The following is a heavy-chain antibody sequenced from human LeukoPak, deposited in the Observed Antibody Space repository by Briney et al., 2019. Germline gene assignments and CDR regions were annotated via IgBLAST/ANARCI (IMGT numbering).Heavy chain of an antibody. J-gene: IGHJ4*02. CDR2: IFPGDSET. CDR1: EYIFTSSC. CDR3: ARLDATRGGDY. D-gene: IGHD5-12*01. V-gene: IGHV5-51*01. Sequence: GESLKISCKGSEYIFTSSCIGWVRQMPGKGLEWMGIIFPGDSETRYSPSFQGPVTLSADKSISTAYLQWRSLRAPDTANYYCARLDATRGGDYWGQGTLVTVSS.